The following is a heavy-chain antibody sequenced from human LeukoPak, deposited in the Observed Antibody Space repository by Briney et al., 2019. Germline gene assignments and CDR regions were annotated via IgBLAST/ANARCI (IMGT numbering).Heavy chain of an antibody. J-gene: IGHJ4*02. CDR1: GYTFTGYY. D-gene: IGHD4-17*01. V-gene: IGHV1-2*02. CDR3: ARESVTTTLFFDY. CDR2: INPNSGGT. Sequence: GASVKVSCKASGYTFTGYYMHWVRQAPGQGLEWMGWINPNSGGTNYAQKFQGRVTMTRDTSISTAYMELSRLRSDDTAVYYCARESVTTTLFFDYWGQGTLVTVSS.